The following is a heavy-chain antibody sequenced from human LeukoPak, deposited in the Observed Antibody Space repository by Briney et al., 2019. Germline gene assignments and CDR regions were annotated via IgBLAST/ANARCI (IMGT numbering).Heavy chain of an antibody. J-gene: IGHJ4*02. CDR3: AREHPPHYDILTGYQNPPSYFDY. CDR1: GGSISSFY. V-gene: IGHV4-4*07. Sequence: SETLSLTCTVSGGSISSFYWSWIRQPAGKGLEWIGHFYTGRSTNYNPSFKSRVTISEDTSKNQFSLNLSSVTAADTAVYYCAREHPPHYDILTGYQNPPSYFDYWGQGTLVTVSS. D-gene: IGHD3-9*01. CDR2: FYTGRST.